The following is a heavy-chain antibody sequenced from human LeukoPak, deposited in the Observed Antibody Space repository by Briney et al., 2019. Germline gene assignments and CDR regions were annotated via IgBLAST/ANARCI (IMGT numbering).Heavy chain of an antibody. J-gene: IGHJ1*01. V-gene: IGHV3-72*01. Sequence: PGGSLRLSCAASGFTFRTFAMDWVRQAPGKGLEWVGLIRKKSDRYTTEYAASVKGRFTISRDDSTNSVYLQMSSLKSEDTAVYYCADIGGGGSNTRWGEGTVVTVSS. CDR3: ADIGGGGSNTR. CDR1: GFTFRTFA. D-gene: IGHD2-15*01. CDR2: IRKKSDRYTT.